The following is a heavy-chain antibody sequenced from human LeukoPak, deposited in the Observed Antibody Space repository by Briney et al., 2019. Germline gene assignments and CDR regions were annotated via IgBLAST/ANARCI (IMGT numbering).Heavy chain of an antibody. D-gene: IGHD1-1*01. V-gene: IGHV3-74*01. CDR2: IHGDGSSP. CDR3: ARDGSLPDY. J-gene: IGHJ4*02. Sequence: PGGSLRLSCAASGFTFSHYWMHWVRQVAGKGLVWVSRIHGDGSSPIYADSVKGRFTISRDNDNNTLYLQMNSLGVEDGGIYYYARDGSLPDYWGQGTLVTVSS. CDR1: GFTFSHYW.